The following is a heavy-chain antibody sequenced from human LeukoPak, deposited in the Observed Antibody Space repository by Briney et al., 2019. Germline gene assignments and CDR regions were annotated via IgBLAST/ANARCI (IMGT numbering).Heavy chain of an antibody. V-gene: IGHV3-33*01. J-gene: IGHJ4*02. Sequence: PGRSLRLSCAASGFTFSSYGMHWVRQAPGKGLERVAVIWYDGSNKYYADSVKGRFTISRDNSKNTLYLQMNSLRAEDTAVYYCARDSDYGDYDYWGQGTLVTVSS. CDR3: ARDSDYGDYDY. D-gene: IGHD4-17*01. CDR1: GFTFSSYG. CDR2: IWYDGSNK.